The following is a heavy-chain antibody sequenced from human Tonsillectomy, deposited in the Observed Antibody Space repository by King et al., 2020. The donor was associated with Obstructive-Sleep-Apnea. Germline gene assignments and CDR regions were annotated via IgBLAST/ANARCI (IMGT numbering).Heavy chain of an antibody. CDR1: GYTFTNYA. CDR2: INAGNGNT. Sequence: QLVQSGAEVKKPGASMKVSCKASGYTFTNYAIHWVRQAPGQKIEWMGWINAGNGNTKYSQKFQGRVTITSDTSASTAYMELSSLRSEDTAVYSCARDPNNRNGDYFDYWGQGTLVTVSS. V-gene: IGHV1-3*01. D-gene: IGHD1-14*01. J-gene: IGHJ4*02. CDR3: ARDPNNRNGDYFDY.